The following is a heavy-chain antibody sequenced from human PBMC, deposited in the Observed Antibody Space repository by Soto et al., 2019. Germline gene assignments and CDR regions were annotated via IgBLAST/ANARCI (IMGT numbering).Heavy chain of an antibody. J-gene: IGHJ4*02. CDR1: GFTFSSYA. CDR2: ISYDGSNK. Sequence: PGGSLRLSCAASGFTFSSYAMHWVRQAPGKGLEWVAVISYDGSNKYYADSVKGRFTISRDNSKNTLYLQMNSLRAEDTAVYYCARDQSPGRDGYNIFDYWGQGTLVTVSS. V-gene: IGHV3-30-3*01. CDR3: ARDQSPGRDGYNIFDY. D-gene: IGHD5-12*01.